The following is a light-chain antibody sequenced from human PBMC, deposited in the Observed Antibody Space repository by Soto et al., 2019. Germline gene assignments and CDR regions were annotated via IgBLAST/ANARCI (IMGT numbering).Light chain of an antibody. V-gene: IGKV3-20*01. CDR3: QQYSNSLWT. J-gene: IGKJ1*01. CDR1: QSVTSSY. Sequence: VLPQSPGTLFLSPGARATLSCRASQSVTSSYLAWYQQKPGQAPKLLIYGASSRATGIPDRFSGSGSGTDFTLTISRLKPEDFAVYYCQQYSNSLWTFGPGSKVDIK. CDR2: GAS.